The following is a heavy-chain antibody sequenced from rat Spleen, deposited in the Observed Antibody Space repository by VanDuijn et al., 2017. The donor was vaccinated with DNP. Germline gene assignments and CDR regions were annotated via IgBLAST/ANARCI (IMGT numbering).Heavy chain of an antibody. CDR1: GFTFSSFP. D-gene: IGHD1-12*02. CDR3: ASRWYGSFGY. V-gene: IGHV5-46*01. CDR2: ISTSGGST. J-gene: IGHJ2*01. Sequence: EVQLVESGGGLVQPGRPMKLSCAASGFTFSSFPMAWVRQAPTKGLEWVATISTSGGSTYYRDSVKGRFTISRDNAKSTLYLQMNSLRSEDTATYYCASRWYGSFGYWGQGVMVTVSA.